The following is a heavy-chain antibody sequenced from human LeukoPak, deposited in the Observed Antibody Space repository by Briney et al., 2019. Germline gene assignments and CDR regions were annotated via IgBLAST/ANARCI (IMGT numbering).Heavy chain of an antibody. J-gene: IGHJ3*02. CDR2: IRSKAYGGTT. CDR3: TRRSRGQAAFDI. V-gene: IGHV3-49*04. CDR1: GFTFGGYA. Sequence: GGSLRLSCTASGFTFGGYAMSWVRQAPGKGLEWVGFIRSKAYGGTTEYAASVKGRFTISRDDSKSIAYLQMNSLKTEDTAVYYCTRRSRGQAAFDIWGQGTMVTVSS. D-gene: IGHD3-10*01.